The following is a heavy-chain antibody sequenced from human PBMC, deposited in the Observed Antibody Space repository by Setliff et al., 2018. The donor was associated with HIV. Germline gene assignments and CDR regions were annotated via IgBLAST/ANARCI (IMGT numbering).Heavy chain of an antibody. Sequence: PGGSLRLSCTASGFTFSNFAITWVRQAPGKGLEWVSAIGDGGGGTDYADSVKGRFTISRDNSRNTLYLQMNSLRAEDTAVYFCAKLGGSGSYSNAFDYWGQGTLVTVSS. CDR3: AKLGGSGSYSNAFDY. V-gene: IGHV3-23*01. J-gene: IGHJ4*02. CDR1: GFTFSNFA. D-gene: IGHD3-10*01. CDR2: IGDGGGGT.